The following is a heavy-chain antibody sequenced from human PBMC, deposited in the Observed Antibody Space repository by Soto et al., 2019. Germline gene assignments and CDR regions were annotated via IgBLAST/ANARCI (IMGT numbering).Heavy chain of an antibody. V-gene: IGHV2-5*01. CDR1: GFSLSTSGVG. J-gene: IGHJ6*02. D-gene: IGHD6-19*01. Sequence: SGPTLVNPTQTLTLTCTFSGFSLSTSGVGVGWIRQPPGKALEWLALIYWNDDKRYSPSLKSRLTITKDTSKNQVVLTMTNMDPVDTATYYCAHRLEWGYSSGWYDVGMDVWGQGTTVTVSS. CDR2: IYWNDDK. CDR3: AHRLEWGYSSGWYDVGMDV.